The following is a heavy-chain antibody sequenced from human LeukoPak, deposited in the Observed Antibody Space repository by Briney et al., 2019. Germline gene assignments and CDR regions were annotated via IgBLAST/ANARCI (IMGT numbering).Heavy chain of an antibody. CDR2: IYPGDSDT. CDR3: ARGYDSSGYYWDDAFDI. Sequence: GESLKIPCEGSGYNFTIYWIGWVRHMPGKGLEWMGIIYPGDSDTRYSPSFQGQVTMSADKSISTAYLQWSSLKASDTAIYYCARGYDSSGYYWDDAFDIWGQGTKVTVSS. CDR1: GYNFTIYW. D-gene: IGHD3-22*01. J-gene: IGHJ3*02. V-gene: IGHV5-51*01.